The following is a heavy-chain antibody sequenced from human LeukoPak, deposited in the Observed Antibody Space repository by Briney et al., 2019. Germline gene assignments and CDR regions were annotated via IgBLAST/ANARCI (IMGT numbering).Heavy chain of an antibody. J-gene: IGHJ4*02. CDR3: ARGWDYDSGGRPTAYVY. CDR2: IFLIFGTA. D-gene: IGHD3-22*01. CDR1: GGTFIRYA. V-gene: IGHV1-69*13. Sequence: ASVKVSCKASGGTFIRYAISWVRQAPGQGLGWMGGIFLIFGTANYAQKFQGKVTLTADESTSTAYMELRSLRSEDTAVYYCARGWDYDSGGRPTAYVYWGQGTLVAVSS.